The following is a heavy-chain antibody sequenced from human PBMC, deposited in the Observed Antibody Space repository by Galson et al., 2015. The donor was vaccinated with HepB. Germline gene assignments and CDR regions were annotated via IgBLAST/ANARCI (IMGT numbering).Heavy chain of an antibody. Sequence: SLRLSCAASGFTFSSYGMHWVRQAPGKGLEWVAVISYDGSNKYYADSVKGRFTISRDNSKNTLYLQMNSLRAEDTAVYYCAKVGSQSWYYYGSGAIDYWGQGTLVTVSS. CDR2: ISYDGSNK. CDR1: GFTFSSYG. V-gene: IGHV3-30*18. CDR3: AKVGSQSWYYYGSGAIDY. D-gene: IGHD3-10*01. J-gene: IGHJ4*02.